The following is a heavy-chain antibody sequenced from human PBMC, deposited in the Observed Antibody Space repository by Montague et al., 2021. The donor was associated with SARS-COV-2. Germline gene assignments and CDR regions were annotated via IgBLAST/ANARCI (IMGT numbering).Heavy chain of an antibody. CDR3: ARVLCGYCSGGSCYRGWYFDL. V-gene: IGHV4-61*02. J-gene: IGHJ2*01. CDR1: GGSISSGSYY. Sequence: TLSLTCTVSGGSISSGSYYWSWIRQPAGKGLEWLGRIYTSGSNNYNPSLQIRVTIAVDTSKNQFSLKLTSVTAADTAVYYCARVLCGYCSGGSCYRGWYFDLWGRGTLVTVSS. CDR2: IYTSGSN. D-gene: IGHD2-15*01.